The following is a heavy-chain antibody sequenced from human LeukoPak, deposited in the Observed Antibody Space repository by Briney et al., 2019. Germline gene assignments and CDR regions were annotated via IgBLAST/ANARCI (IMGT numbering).Heavy chain of an antibody. J-gene: IGHJ6*03. Sequence: GGSLSLSCAASGFTFSNYWMSWVRQAPGKGLEWVANIKQDGSEKYYVDSMKGRFTISIDNAKNLRYLQLQSLRAEDTAVYYCARIPPIYYYYMDVWGKGTTVTVSS. CDR3: ARIPPIYYYYMDV. CDR1: GFTFSNYW. D-gene: IGHD2-2*02. CDR2: IKQDGSEK. V-gene: IGHV3-7*01.